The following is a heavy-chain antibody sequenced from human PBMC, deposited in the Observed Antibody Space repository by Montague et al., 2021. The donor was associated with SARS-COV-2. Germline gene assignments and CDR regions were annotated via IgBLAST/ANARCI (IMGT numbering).Heavy chain of an antibody. J-gene: IGHJ5*02. CDR2: FYYSGTT. Sequence: SETLSLTCTVSGDSISTAGYYWSWIRQSPGKGLEWIGCFYYSGTTSSNPSLKSRVTISIDTSKNEFSLKLGSVTAADTAVYFCARESGYSASGSARFDPWGQGTQVTVSS. V-gene: IGHV4-39*07. CDR3: ARESGYSASGSARFDP. D-gene: IGHD3-10*01. CDR1: GDSISTAGYY.